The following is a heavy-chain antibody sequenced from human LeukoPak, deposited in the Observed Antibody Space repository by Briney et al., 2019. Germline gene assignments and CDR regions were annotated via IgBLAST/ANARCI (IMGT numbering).Heavy chain of an antibody. CDR1: GGSFSGYY. CDR3: ARAIAAPPPRGY. CDR2: INHSGST. V-gene: IGHV4-34*01. D-gene: IGHD6-6*01. J-gene: IGHJ4*02. Sequence: SETLSLTCAVYGGSFSGYYWSWIRQPPGKGLEWIGEINHSGSTNYNPSLKSRVTISVDTSKNQFSLKLSSATAADTAVYYCARAIAAPPPRGYWGQGTLVTVSS.